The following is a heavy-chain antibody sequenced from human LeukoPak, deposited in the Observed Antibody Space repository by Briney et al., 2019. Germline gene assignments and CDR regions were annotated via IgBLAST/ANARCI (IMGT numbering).Heavy chain of an antibody. D-gene: IGHD1-26*01. V-gene: IGHV1-2*04. CDR3: AKGGPPTGASPRPWDFNY. Sequence: ASVTVSCKASGYTFTGYYMHWVRQAPGQGLEWMGWINPNSGGTNYAQKFQGWVTMTRDTSISTAYMELSRLRSDDTAVYYCAKGGPPTGASPRPWDFNYWGQGTLVTVSS. J-gene: IGHJ4*02. CDR1: GYTFTGYY. CDR2: INPNSGGT.